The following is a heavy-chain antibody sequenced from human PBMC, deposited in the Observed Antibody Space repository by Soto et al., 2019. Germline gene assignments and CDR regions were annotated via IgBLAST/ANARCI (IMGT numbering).Heavy chain of an antibody. V-gene: IGHV3-7*01. CDR3: VRGGAALPH. CDR2: IAEDGSNK. D-gene: IGHD1-26*01. Sequence: LRLSCGASGFNFSNYYMGWVRQAPGKGLEWVANIAEDGSNKYHVDSVKGRFTVSRDNADNSLHLQMQSLRVEDTALYYCVRGGAALPHWGQGAWVTVSS. CDR1: GFNFSNYY. J-gene: IGHJ4*02.